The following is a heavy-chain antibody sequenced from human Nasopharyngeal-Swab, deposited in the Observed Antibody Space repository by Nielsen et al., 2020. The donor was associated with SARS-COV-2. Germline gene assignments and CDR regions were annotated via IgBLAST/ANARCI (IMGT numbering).Heavy chain of an antibody. Sequence: GESLKISCAVSGFTFSSYWMNWVRQAPGKGLEWVANIKQDGSEKYYVDSVKGRFTISRDNAKNSLYLQMNSLRAEDTAVYYCASTSGYGLNWFDPWGQGTLVTVSS. CDR1: GFTFSSYW. V-gene: IGHV3-7*01. D-gene: IGHD5-12*01. CDR2: IKQDGSEK. J-gene: IGHJ5*02. CDR3: ASTSGYGLNWFDP.